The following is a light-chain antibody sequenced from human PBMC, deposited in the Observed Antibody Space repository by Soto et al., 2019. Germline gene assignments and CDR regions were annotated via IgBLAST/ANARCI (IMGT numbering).Light chain of an antibody. V-gene: IGKV1-27*01. Sequence: DIQLTQSPSSLSASVGDRVTITCRASQAISSYLAWYQQKPGKVTELLIYATSTLQSGAPSRFSVSGSGTDFTLTISSLQPEDVATYYCHKYNHALTFGGGTKVEIK. CDR3: HKYNHALT. J-gene: IGKJ4*01. CDR2: ATS. CDR1: QAISSY.